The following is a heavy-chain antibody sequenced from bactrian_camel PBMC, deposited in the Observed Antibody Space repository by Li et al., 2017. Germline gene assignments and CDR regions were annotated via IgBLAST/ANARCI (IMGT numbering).Heavy chain of an antibody. V-gene: IGHV3S53*01. Sequence: HVQLVESGGGSVQAGGSLKLSCAASEFIFSTCRILWYRQAPGKEREVVARISTDGSTNYADSVKGRFTISRDNAKNTPYLQLNSLKTEDTAMYYCANLGTRSWDTIVVAYWGQGTQVTVS. CDR2: ISTDGST. CDR1: EFIFSTCR. D-gene: IGHD2*01. CDR3: ANLGTRSWDTIVVAY. J-gene: IGHJ4*01.